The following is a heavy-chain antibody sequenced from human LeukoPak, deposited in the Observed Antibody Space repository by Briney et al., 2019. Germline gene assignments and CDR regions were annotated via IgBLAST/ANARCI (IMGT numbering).Heavy chain of an antibody. CDR1: GYTFTSYD. CDR2: MNPNSGNT. V-gene: IGHV1-8*01. Sequence: ASVKVSCKASGYTFTSYDINWVRQATGQGLEWMGWMNPNSGNTGYAQKFQGRVTMTRNTSISTAYMELSSLRSEDTAVYYCALALKWDPYAFDIWGQGTVVTVSS. J-gene: IGHJ3*02. D-gene: IGHD1-26*01. CDR3: ALALKWDPYAFDI.